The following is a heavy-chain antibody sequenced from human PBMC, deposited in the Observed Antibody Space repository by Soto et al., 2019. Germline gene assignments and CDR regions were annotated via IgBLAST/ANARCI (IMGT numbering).Heavy chain of an antibody. CDR3: ARLWGWSVAY. Sequence: QVQLQESGPGLVKPSETLSLTCTVSCGSISSYYWSWIRKPPGKGLEWIGYIYYSGRTNYNPSLKSRVTISVYTSKNQVSLKLSSVTAADTAVYYCARLWGWSVAYWGQGTLVTVSA. CDR2: IYYSGRT. CDR1: CGSISSYY. J-gene: IGHJ4*02. D-gene: IGHD3-16*01. V-gene: IGHV4-59*08.